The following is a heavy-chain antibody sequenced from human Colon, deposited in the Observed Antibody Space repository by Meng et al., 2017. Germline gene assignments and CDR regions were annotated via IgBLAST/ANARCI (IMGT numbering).Heavy chain of an antibody. J-gene: IGHJ4*02. V-gene: IGHV4-4*03. CDR3: ARIDYGGNGIEKYFFDY. Sequence: QSTELAPVLLTPPGPPSSTCAVSGCAISSNYWGVWVRQSTKKGLEWIGEIHHGGTTNYNPSLKSRVTISVDTSNNQFSLKLSSVTAADTAVYYCARIDYGGNGIEKYFFDYWGQGTLVTVSS. D-gene: IGHD4-23*01. CDR2: IHHGGTT. CDR1: GCAISSNYW.